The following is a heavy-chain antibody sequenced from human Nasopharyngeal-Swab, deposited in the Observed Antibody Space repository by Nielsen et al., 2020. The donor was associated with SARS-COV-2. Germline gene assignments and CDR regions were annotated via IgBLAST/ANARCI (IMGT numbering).Heavy chain of an antibody. CDR3: ARIPERGYSYGVDY. Sequence: WIRRPPGKALEWLAHIFSNDEKSYSTSLESRLTISKDTSKSQVVLTMTNMDPVDTATYYCARIPERGYSYGVDYWGQGTLVTVSS. V-gene: IGHV2-26*01. CDR2: IFSNDEK. J-gene: IGHJ4*02. D-gene: IGHD5-18*01.